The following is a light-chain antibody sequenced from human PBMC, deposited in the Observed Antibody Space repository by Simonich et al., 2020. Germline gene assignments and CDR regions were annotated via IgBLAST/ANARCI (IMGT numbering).Light chain of an antibody. CDR1: QSVSSY. J-gene: IGKJ4*01. Sequence: EIVLTQSPATLSFSPGERATLSCRASQSVSSYLAWYQPKPGQAPRLLIYGASTRATGIPARFRGSGSGTEFTLTISSMQSEDFAVYYCQQYNNWPPLTFGGGTKVEIK. CDR2: GAS. CDR3: QQYNNWPPLT. V-gene: IGKV3-15*01.